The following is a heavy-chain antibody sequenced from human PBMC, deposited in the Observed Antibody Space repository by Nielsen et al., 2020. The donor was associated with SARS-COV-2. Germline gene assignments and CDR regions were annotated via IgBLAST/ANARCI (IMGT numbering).Heavy chain of an antibody. CDR1: GYTFTGYY. J-gene: IGHJ6*02. D-gene: IGHD2-15*01. V-gene: IGHV1-2*02. CDR2: INPNSGGT. CDR3: ARDLVAARDYYYYGMDV. Sequence: ASLMVSCKASGYTFTGYYMHWVRQAPGQGLEWMGWINPNSGGTNYAQKFQGRVTMTRDMSISTAYMELSRLRSDDTAVYYCARDLVAARDYYYYGMDVWGQGTTVTVSS.